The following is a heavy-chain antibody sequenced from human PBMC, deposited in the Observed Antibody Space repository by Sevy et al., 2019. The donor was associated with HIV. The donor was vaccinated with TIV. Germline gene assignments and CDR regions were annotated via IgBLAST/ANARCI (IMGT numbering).Heavy chain of an antibody. CDR3: ARGYCTGGVCSYIGGDFDY. CDR1: GFTFSSYS. J-gene: IGHJ4*02. V-gene: IGHV3-21*01. CDR2: ISSSSSYI. Sequence: GGSLRLSCAASGFTFSSYSMNWVRQAPGKGLEWVSSISSSSSYIYYADSVMGRLTISRDNAKNSLYLQMNSLRAEDTAVYYCARGYCTGGVCSYIGGDFDYWGQGTLVTVSS. D-gene: IGHD2-8*02.